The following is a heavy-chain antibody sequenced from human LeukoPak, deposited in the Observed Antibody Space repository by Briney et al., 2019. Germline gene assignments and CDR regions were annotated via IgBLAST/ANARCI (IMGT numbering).Heavy chain of an antibody. CDR1: GFNFSSYA. D-gene: IGHD6-19*01. CDR3: EKRDSSGWRTFDY. V-gene: IGHV3-23*01. CDR2: MSGSGGTT. Sequence: GSLRLSFSASGFNFSSYAIGRVRQAPGQGLEWVSSMSGSGGTTHHADSVKGRFTISRDNSQNTLYLQMNSLRAEDTAIYYCEKRDSSGWRTFDYWGQGTLVTVSS. J-gene: IGHJ4*02.